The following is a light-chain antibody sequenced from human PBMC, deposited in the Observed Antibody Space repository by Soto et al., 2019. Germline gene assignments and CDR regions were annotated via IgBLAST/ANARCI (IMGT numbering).Light chain of an antibody. V-gene: IGLV1-47*01. CDR3: AAWDDSLSGYV. CDR1: SSNIGSNY. J-gene: IGLJ1*01. Sequence: QSVLTQPPSASGTPGQRVTISCSGSSSNIGSNYVYWYQQLPGTAPKLLIYRNNQRPSGVPDRFSGSKSGTSASLAISGRRCEDEADYYCAAWDDSLSGYVFGTGTKLTVL. CDR2: RNN.